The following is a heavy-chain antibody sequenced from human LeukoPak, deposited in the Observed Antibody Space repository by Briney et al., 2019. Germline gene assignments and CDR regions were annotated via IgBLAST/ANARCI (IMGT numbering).Heavy chain of an antibody. CDR2: IYNGGSTT. CDR3: ARTRDDGAFDI. D-gene: IGHD3-3*01. CDR1: GGSIRSYY. V-gene: IGHV4-59*08. J-gene: IGHJ3*02. Sequence: PSETLSLTCTVSGGSIRSYYWSWIRQPPGKGLECIGYIYNGGSTTNYNPSLKSRVTISADTSKNHFSLRLSSVTAADTAVYYCARTRDDGAFDIWGHGTMVTVSS.